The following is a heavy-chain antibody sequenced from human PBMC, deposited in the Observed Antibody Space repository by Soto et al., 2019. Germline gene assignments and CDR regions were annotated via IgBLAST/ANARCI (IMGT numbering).Heavy chain of an antibody. CDR1: GFSFSSYS. J-gene: IGHJ3*02. Sequence: GESLKISCAASGFSFSSYSTNWVRQAPGKGLEWISYISSGGNNIYYAGSVKGRFTISRNNAESSLYLQMNSLRDEDTAVYYCARGLGPGRNAFDMWGLGTMVTVSS. CDR2: ISSGGNNI. CDR3: ARGLGPGRNAFDM. V-gene: IGHV3-48*02.